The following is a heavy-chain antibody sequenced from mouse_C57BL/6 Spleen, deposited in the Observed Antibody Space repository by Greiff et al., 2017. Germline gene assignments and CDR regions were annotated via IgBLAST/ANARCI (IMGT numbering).Heavy chain of an antibody. Sequence: EVQLVESGGGLVKPGGSLKLSCAASGFTFSSYAMSWVRQTPEKRLEWVATISDGGSYTYYPDNVKGRFTISRDNAKNNLYLQMSHLKSEDIAMYYCARDGDYGNFDYWGQGTTLTVSS. CDR3: ARDGDYGNFDY. CDR1: GFTFSSYA. J-gene: IGHJ2*01. D-gene: IGHD2-1*01. CDR2: ISDGGSYT. V-gene: IGHV5-4*01.